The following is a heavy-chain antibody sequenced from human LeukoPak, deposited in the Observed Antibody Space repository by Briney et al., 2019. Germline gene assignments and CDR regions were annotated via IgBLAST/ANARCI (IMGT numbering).Heavy chain of an antibody. J-gene: IGHJ4*02. CDR3: AKEVGVIYYGSGSYYNPGFDY. CDR1: GFTFSSYG. Sequence: GGSLRLSCAASGFTFSSYGMSWVRQAPGKGLEWVSYISSSGSTIYYADSVKGRFTISRDNAKNSLYLQMNSLRAEDTALYYCAKEVGVIYYGSGSYYNPGFDYWGQGTLVTVSS. V-gene: IGHV3-48*04. CDR2: ISSSGSTI. D-gene: IGHD3-10*01.